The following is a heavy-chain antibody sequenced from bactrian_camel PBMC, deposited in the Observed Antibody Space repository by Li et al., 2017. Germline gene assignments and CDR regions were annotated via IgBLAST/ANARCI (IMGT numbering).Heavy chain of an antibody. J-gene: IGHJ4*01. Sequence: HVQLVESGGGSVQAGGSLRLSCVASERSYRSSCMVGWFRQAPGKEREGVARIVRGGSTDYSDSEKGRFTISQDNAKNTVYLQIDSLRPEDTARYYCAAVPNPVRCSDRWFDFAYHGQGTQVTVS. CDR1: ERSYRSSC. D-gene: IGHD1*01. CDR2: IVRGGST. V-gene: IGHV3-3*01.